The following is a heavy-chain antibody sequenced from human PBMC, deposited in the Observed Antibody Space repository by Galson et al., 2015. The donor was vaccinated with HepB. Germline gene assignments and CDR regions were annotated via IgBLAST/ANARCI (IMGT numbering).Heavy chain of an antibody. CDR1: GFTFTSYG. J-gene: IGHJ4*02. Sequence: SVKVSCKASGFTFTSYGISWVRQAPGQGLEWMGWISADNGNTNYAQKLQGRFTMTTDTSTSTAYLELRSLRSDDTAVYYCARDMRSHCCCGCCPLDYWGQGTPVTVSS. D-gene: IGHD2-21*02. CDR2: ISADNGNT. CDR3: ARDMRSHCCCGCCPLDY. V-gene: IGHV1-18*01.